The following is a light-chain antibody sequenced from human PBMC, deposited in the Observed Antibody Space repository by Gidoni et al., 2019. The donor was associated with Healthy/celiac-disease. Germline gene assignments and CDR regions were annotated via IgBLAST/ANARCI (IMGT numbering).Light chain of an antibody. CDR2: AAS. Sequence: MTQSPSSLSASVGYRVTITCRASQSISSYLNWYQQKPGKAPKLLIYAASSLQSGVPSRFSGSGSGKDFTLTISSLQPEDFATYYCQQSYSTPFTFGPGTKVDIK. V-gene: IGKV1-39*01. CDR1: QSISSY. CDR3: QQSYSTPFT. J-gene: IGKJ3*01.